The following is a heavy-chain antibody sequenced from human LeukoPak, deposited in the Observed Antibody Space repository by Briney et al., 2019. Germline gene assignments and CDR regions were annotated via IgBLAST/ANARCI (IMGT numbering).Heavy chain of an antibody. CDR1: GGSISSYY. V-gene: IGHV4-34*01. CDR3: ARGLVGNSDY. D-gene: IGHD4-23*01. Sequence: PSETLSLTCTVSGGSISSYYWSCIRQPPGKGLEWIGEINHSGSTNYNPPLKSRVTISVDTSKNQFSLKLSSVTAADTAVYYCARGLVGNSDYWGQGTLVTVSS. CDR2: INHSGST. J-gene: IGHJ4*02.